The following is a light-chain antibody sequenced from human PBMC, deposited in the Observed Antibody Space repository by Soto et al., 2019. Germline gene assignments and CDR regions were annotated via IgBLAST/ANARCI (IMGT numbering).Light chain of an antibody. J-gene: IGLJ2*01. CDR2: DVS. CDR3: SSYTSSRTRV. V-gene: IGLV2-14*01. Sequence: QSALTQPASVSGSPGQSITISCTGTSSDVGGYNYVSWYQQHPGKAPKLMIYDVSNRPSGVSNRFSGSKSGNTASLTISGLQAEDEADYYCSSYTSSRTRVFGGGTKLNVL. CDR1: SSDVGGYNY.